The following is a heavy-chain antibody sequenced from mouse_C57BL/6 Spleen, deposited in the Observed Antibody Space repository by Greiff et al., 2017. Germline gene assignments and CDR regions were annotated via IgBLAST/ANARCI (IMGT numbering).Heavy chain of an antibody. D-gene: IGHD2-13*01. CDR3: ARGDYGVYFDY. Sequence: EVQLQQSGPELVKPGASVKISCKASGYTFTDYYMNWVKQSHGKSLEWIGDINPNNGGTSYNQKFKGKATLTVDKSSSTAYMELRSLTSEDSAVYYCARGDYGVYFDYWGQGTTLTVSS. CDR1: GYTFTDYY. CDR2: INPNNGGT. J-gene: IGHJ2*01. V-gene: IGHV1-26*01.